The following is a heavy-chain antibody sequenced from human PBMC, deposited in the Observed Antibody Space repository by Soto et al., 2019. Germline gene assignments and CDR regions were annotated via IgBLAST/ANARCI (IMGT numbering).Heavy chain of an antibody. Sequence: GSLRLSCAASGFTFSSYSMNWVRQAPGKGLEWVSYISSSSSTIYYADSVKGRFTISRDNAKNSLYLQMNSLRAEGTAVYYCARANVRLPLNWFDPWGQGTLVTVSS. D-gene: IGHD3-10*02. CDR2: ISSSSSTI. J-gene: IGHJ5*02. CDR1: GFTFSSYS. CDR3: ARANVRLPLNWFDP. V-gene: IGHV3-48*01.